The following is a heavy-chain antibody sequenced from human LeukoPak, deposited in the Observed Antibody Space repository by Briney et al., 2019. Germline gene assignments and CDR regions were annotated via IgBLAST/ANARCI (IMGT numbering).Heavy chain of an antibody. CDR2: IKQDGSEK. CDR1: GFTFSSYW. V-gene: IGHV3-7*01. J-gene: IGHJ5*02. Sequence: GGSLRLSCAASGFTFSSYWMSWVRQAPGKGLEWVANIKQDGSEKYYLDSVKGRFTISRDNAENSLYLQMNSLRAEDTAVYYCARGSYSSGWGFDPWGQGTLVTVSS. CDR3: ARGSYSSGWGFDP. D-gene: IGHD6-19*01.